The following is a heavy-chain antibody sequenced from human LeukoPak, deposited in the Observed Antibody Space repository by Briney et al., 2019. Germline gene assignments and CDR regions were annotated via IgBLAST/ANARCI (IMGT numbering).Heavy chain of an antibody. J-gene: IGHJ6*02. CDR2: IYYSGST. D-gene: IGHD1-26*01. CDR1: GGPISSSSYY. Sequence: SETLSLTCTVSGGPISSSSYYWGWIRQPPGKGLERIGSIYYSGSTYYNPSLKSRVTISVDTSKNQFSLKLSSVTAADTAVYYCARLEGGSLYYYYYGMDVWGQGTTVTVSS. CDR3: ARLEGGSLYYYYYGMDV. V-gene: IGHV4-39*01.